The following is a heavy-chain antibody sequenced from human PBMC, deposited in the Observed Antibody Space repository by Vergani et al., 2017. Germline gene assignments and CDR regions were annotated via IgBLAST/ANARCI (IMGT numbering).Heavy chain of an antibody. J-gene: IGHJ4*02. Sequence: QVQLVQSGAEVKKPGASVKASCKASGYTFTGYYMHWVRQAPGQGLEWMGWINPNSGGTNYAQKFQGRVTMTRDTSIRTAYMELSRLRSDDTAVYYCARSYCSSTSSCPPRPGSYWGQGTLVTVSS. D-gene: IGHD2-2*01. V-gene: IGHV1-2*02. CDR1: GYTFTGYY. CDR3: ARSYCSSTSSCPPRPGSY. CDR2: INPNSGGT.